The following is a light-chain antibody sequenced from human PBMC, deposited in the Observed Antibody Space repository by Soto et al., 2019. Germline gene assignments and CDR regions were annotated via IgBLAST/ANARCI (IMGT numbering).Light chain of an antibody. J-gene: IGKJ1*01. CDR1: QGISSY. V-gene: IGKV1-5*03. CDR3: QHYNSYSEA. Sequence: IQLTQSPSSLSASLGDRVTITCRASQGISSYLAWYQQKPGKAPKLLIYKASSLESGVPSRFSGSGSGTDFTLAISSLQPDDFATYYCQHYNSYSEAFGQGTKVDIK. CDR2: KAS.